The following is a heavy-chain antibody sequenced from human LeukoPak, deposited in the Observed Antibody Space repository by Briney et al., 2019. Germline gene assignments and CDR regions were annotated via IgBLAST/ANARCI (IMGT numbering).Heavy chain of an antibody. V-gene: IGHV3-20*04. CDR1: GFTFDDYG. Sequence: GGSLRLSCAASGFTFDDYGMSWVRQAPGKGLEWVSGINWNGGSTGYADSVKGRFTISRDNAKNSLYLQMNSLRAEDTAVYYCASESHVLLWFGELFGYFDYWGQGTLVTVSS. D-gene: IGHD3-10*01. CDR3: ASESHVLLWFGELFGYFDY. CDR2: INWNGGST. J-gene: IGHJ4*02.